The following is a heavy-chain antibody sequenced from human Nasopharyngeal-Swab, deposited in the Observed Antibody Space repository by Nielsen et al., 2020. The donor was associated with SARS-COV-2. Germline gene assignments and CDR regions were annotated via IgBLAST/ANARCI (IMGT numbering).Heavy chain of an antibody. CDR3: AREDPIAVAGNLDY. Sequence: GESLKISCAASGFTFRSYAMHWVRQAPGKGLEWVAVISYDGSNKYYADSVKGRFTISRDNSKNTLYLQMNSLRAEDTAVYYCAREDPIAVAGNLDYWGQGTLVTVSS. CDR1: GFTFRSYA. CDR2: ISYDGSNK. D-gene: IGHD6-19*01. V-gene: IGHV3-30*04. J-gene: IGHJ4*02.